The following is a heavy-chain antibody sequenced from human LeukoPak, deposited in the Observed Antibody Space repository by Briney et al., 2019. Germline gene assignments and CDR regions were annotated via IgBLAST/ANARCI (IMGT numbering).Heavy chain of an antibody. V-gene: IGHV4-59*01. CDR2: IYYSGST. CDR1: GGCISSYY. CDR3: ARVTGYMIEDYFDY. Sequence: SETLSLTCTVSGGCISSYYWSWIRQHPGKGLEGIGYIYYSGSTDYNPSLKSRLTISVETSKNQFSLKLSSVTAADTAVYYCARVTGYMIEDYFDYWGQGTLVTVSS. D-gene: IGHD3-22*01. J-gene: IGHJ4*02.